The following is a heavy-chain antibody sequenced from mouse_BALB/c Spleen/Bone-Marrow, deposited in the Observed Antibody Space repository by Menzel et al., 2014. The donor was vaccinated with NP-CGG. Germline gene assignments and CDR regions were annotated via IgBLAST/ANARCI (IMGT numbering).Heavy chain of an antibody. CDR3: ARSSSYDYDVGFAY. V-gene: IGHV3-2*02. J-gene: IGHJ3*01. Sequence: VHLQQSGPGLVKPSQSLSLTCSVTGYSITRDYAWNWIRQFPGNRLEWMGYISYSGSTTYNPSLESRISITRDTSKNQFFLQLNSVTTEDTATYYCARSSSYDYDVGFAYWGQGTLVTVSA. CDR1: GYSITRDYA. D-gene: IGHD2-4*01. CDR2: ISYSGST.